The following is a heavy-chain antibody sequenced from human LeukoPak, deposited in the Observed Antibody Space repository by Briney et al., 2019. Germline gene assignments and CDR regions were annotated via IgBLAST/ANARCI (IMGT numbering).Heavy chain of an antibody. Sequence: SVKVSCKASGGTFSSYAISWVRQAPGQGLEWMGGIIPIFGTANYAQKFQGRVTITTDESTSTAYMELSSLRSEDTAVYYCARVGSIVGATGFDYWGQGTLVTVSS. CDR2: IIPIFGTA. CDR3: ARVGSIVGATGFDY. D-gene: IGHD1-26*01. J-gene: IGHJ4*02. CDR1: GGTFSSYA. V-gene: IGHV1-69*05.